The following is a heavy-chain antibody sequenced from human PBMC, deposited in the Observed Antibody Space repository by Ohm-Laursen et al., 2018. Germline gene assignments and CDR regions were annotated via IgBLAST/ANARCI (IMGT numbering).Heavy chain of an antibody. CDR2: LYSGGDI. D-gene: IGHD3-22*01. J-gene: IGHJ3*02. V-gene: IGHV3-53*01. Sequence: SLRLSCTASGFTVSSNYMSWVRQAPGKGLEWVSVLYSGGDIYYADSVKGRLTISRDNSKNTLYLQMNSLRADDTAVYYCARDSSGYYDAFDIWGQGTMVTVSS. CDR1: GFTVSSNY. CDR3: ARDSSGYYDAFDI.